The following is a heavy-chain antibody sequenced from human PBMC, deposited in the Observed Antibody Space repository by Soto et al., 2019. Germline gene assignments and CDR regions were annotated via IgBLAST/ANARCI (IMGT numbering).Heavy chain of an antibody. CDR1: GFTFSSYS. V-gene: IGHV3-21*01. Sequence: EVQLVESGGGLVKPGGSLRLSCAASGFTFSSYSMNWVRQAPGKGLEWVSSISSSSSYIYYADSVKGRFTISRDNAKNSLYLQMNSLRAEDTAVYYCARDSSRGYCSGGSCYSGLGWFDPWGQGTLVTVSS. J-gene: IGHJ5*02. CDR2: ISSSSSYI. D-gene: IGHD2-15*01. CDR3: ARDSSRGYCSGGSCYSGLGWFDP.